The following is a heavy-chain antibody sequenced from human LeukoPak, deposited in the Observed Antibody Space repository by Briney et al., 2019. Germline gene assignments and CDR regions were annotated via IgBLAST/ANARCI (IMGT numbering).Heavy chain of an antibody. CDR2: INPNSGGT. J-gene: IGHJ6*02. CDR1: GYTFTGYY. Sequence: ASVKVSRKASGYTFTGYYMHWVRQAPGQGLEWMGRINPNSGGTNYAQKFQGRVTMTRDTSISTAYMELSRLRSDDTAVYYCARGSTVVTLPFYYGMDVWGQGTTVTVSS. CDR3: ARGSTVVTLPFYYGMDV. D-gene: IGHD4-23*01. V-gene: IGHV1-2*02.